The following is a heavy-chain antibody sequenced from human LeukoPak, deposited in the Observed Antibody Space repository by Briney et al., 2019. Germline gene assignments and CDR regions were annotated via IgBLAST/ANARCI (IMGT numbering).Heavy chain of an antibody. CDR3: ARDLDTAMVTWFDP. J-gene: IGHJ5*02. D-gene: IGHD5-18*01. CDR1: GFTFSSYA. Sequence: AGGSLRLSCAASGFTFSSYAMHWVRQPPGKGLEWVAVISYDGSNKYYADSVKGRFTISRDNSKNTLYLQMNSLRAEDTAVYYCARDLDTAMVTWFDPWGQGTLVTVSS. CDR2: ISYDGSNK. V-gene: IGHV3-30-3*01.